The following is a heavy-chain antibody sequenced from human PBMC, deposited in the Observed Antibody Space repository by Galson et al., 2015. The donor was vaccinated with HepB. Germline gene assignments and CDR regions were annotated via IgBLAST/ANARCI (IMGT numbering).Heavy chain of an antibody. D-gene: IGHD3-22*01. Sequence: SVKVSCKASGGTFSSYAISWVRQAPGQGLEWMGRIIPILGIANYAQKFQGRVTITADRSTSTAYMELSSLRSEDTAVYYCASFLSSSHTDYYDSSGFDYWGQGTPVPVSS. CDR2: IIPILGIA. CDR1: GGTFSSYA. J-gene: IGHJ4*02. V-gene: IGHV1-69*04. CDR3: ASFLSSSHTDYYDSSGFDY.